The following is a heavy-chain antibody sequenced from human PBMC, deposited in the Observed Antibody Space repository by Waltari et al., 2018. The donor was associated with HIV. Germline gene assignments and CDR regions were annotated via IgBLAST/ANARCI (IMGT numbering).Heavy chain of an antibody. CDR2: IRYDGSNK. Sequence: QVQLVESAGGWVEPGGSLSVSGAASGFHSLPYGIPLVSPAPGKGLEWVAFIRYDGSNKDYADSVKGRFTISRDNSKNTLYLQMNSLRAEDTAVYYCAKALYFTPPGRVYWGQGTLVTVSS. J-gene: IGHJ4*02. CDR1: GFHSLPYG. CDR3: AKALYFTPPGRVY. D-gene: IGHD1-1*01. V-gene: IGHV3-30*02.